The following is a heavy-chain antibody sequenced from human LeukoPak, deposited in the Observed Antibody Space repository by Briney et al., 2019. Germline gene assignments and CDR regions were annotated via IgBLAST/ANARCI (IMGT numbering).Heavy chain of an antibody. J-gene: IGHJ5*02. CDR1: GYTFTSYD. D-gene: IGHD5-12*01. CDR2: TNPNSGNA. CDR3: ARGHSSAYDSCDT. V-gene: IGHV1-8*01. Sequence: ASVKVSCKASGYTFTSYDINWVRQAAGQGLEWMGWTNPNSGNAAYAQKFQGRVTMTSNTSRTTAYMELSSLRSEDTAVYYCARGHSSAYDSCDTWGQGTLVTVS.